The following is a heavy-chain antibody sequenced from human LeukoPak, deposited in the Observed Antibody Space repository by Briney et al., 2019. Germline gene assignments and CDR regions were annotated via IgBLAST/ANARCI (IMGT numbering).Heavy chain of an antibody. CDR1: GFTFSSYS. J-gene: IGHJ6*02. V-gene: IGHV3-48*04. CDR2: ISSSSSTI. Sequence: GGSLRLSCAASGFTFSSYSMNWVRQAPGKGLEWVSYISSSSSTIYYADSVKGRFTISRDNAKNSLYLQMNSLRAEDTAVYYCARGDIVVVPAAMRGDYYYGMDVWGQGTTVTVSS. D-gene: IGHD2-2*01. CDR3: ARGDIVVVPAAMRGDYYYGMDV.